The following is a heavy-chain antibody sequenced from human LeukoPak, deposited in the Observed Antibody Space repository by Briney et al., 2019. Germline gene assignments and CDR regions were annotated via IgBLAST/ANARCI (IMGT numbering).Heavy chain of an antibody. CDR3: ARGISSNYDFWSGYYHNYYYGMDV. CDR1: GGSISSYY. V-gene: IGHV4-59*01. CDR2: IYYSGST. Sequence: SETLSLTCTVSGGSISSYYWSWIRQPPGKGLEWIGYIYYSGSTNYNPSLKSRVTISVDTSKNQFSLELSSVTAADTAVYYCARGISSNYDFWSGYYHNYYYGMDVWGQGTTVTVSS. J-gene: IGHJ6*02. D-gene: IGHD3-3*01.